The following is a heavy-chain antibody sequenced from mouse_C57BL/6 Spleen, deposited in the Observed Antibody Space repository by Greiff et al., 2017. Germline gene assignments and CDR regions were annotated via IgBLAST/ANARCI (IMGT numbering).Heavy chain of an antibody. Sequence: VQRVESGPGLVQPSQSLSITCTVSGFSLTSYGVHWVRQSPGKGLEWLGVIWRGGSTDYNAAFMSRLSITKDNSKSQVFFKMNSLQADDTAIYYCAKTPYDYDWFAYWGQGTLVTVSA. CDR3: AKTPYDYDWFAY. CDR2: IWRGGST. V-gene: IGHV2-5*01. CDR1: GFSLTSYG. D-gene: IGHD2-4*01. J-gene: IGHJ3*01.